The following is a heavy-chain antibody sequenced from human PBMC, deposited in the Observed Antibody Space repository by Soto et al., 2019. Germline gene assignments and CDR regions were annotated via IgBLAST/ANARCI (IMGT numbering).Heavy chain of an antibody. CDR1: GGTINNFY. J-gene: IGHJ5*02. Sequence: SETLSLTCTISGGTINNFYWTWIRKPPGEGLEWIANIYYSGSTNYSPSLESRVTISVDTSKNQFSLKLTSVTAADTAVYYCARGYGGDYFWFDLWGQGTQVTVSS. D-gene: IGHD2-21*02. CDR3: ARGYGGDYFWFDL. CDR2: IYYSGST. V-gene: IGHV4-59*01.